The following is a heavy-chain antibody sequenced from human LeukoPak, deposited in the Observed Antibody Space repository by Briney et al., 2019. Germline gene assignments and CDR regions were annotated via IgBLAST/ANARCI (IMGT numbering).Heavy chain of an antibody. V-gene: IGHV3-23*01. D-gene: IGHD6-19*01. CDR2: ISGSGDTT. CDR1: GFTFSNCV. CDR3: ASLIAVATYYFDY. Sequence: GGSLRLSCAASGFTFSNCVMSWVRQAPGKGLEWVSAISGSGDTTYYADSVKGRFTISRDNSKNTLYLQMNSLRAEDTAVYYCASLIAVATYYFDYWGQGTLVTVSS. J-gene: IGHJ4*02.